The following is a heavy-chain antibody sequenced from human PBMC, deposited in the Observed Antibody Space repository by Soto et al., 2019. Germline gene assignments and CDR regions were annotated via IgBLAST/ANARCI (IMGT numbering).Heavy chain of an antibody. Sequence: SVKVSCTASGGTFSSYAISWVRQAPGQGLEWMGGIIPIFGTANYAQKFQGRVTITADESTSTAYMELSSLRSEDTAVYYCARDLQGRYDSSGIDYWGQGTLVTVSS. CDR3: ARDLQGRYDSSGIDY. CDR1: GGTFSSYA. J-gene: IGHJ4*02. D-gene: IGHD3-22*01. CDR2: IIPIFGTA. V-gene: IGHV1-69*13.